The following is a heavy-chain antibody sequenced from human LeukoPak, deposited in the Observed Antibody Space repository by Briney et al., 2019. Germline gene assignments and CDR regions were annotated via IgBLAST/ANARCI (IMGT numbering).Heavy chain of an antibody. CDR2: ISGSGGST. CDR3: AKGTRYSYGPYYFDY. Sequence: GGTLRLSCAASGFTFSSHAMIGVRQAPGKGLEWVSSISGSGGSTYYADSVKGRFTISRDNTKITLYLQMNSLRAEDTDVYSCAKGTRYSYGPYYFDYWGQGTLVTVSS. CDR1: GFTFSSHA. J-gene: IGHJ4*02. V-gene: IGHV3-23*01. D-gene: IGHD5-18*01.